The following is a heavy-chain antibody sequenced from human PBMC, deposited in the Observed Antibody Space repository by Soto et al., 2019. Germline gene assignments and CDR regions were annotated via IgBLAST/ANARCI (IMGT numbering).Heavy chain of an antibody. J-gene: IGHJ4*02. Sequence: QLQLQESGSGLVKPSQTLSLTCAVSGGSISSGGYSWSWIRQPPGKGLECIGYIYHSGSTYYNPSLKSRVTISVDRSKNQLSLKLSSVTAANTAVYYGARGTTTVTTFDYWGQGTLVTVSS. D-gene: IGHD4-17*01. CDR1: GGSISSGGYS. V-gene: IGHV4-30-2*01. CDR2: IYHSGST. CDR3: ARGTTTVTTFDY.